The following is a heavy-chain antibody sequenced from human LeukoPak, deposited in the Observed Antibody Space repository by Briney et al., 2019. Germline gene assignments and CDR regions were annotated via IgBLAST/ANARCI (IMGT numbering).Heavy chain of an antibody. D-gene: IGHD4-11*01. CDR2: VFYNEAA. CDR1: ASSVISACY. Sequence: SESVSLTRAVSASSVISACYGAWIRQPPGWGLQWLVSVFYNEAARYNPSLQSRVTVSIDTSKSQFSLKLSSVTAGDTAIYYWAQDNYVAFDYWGQGSLVTVSS. J-gene: IGHJ4*02. CDR3: AQDNYVAFDY. V-gene: IGHV4-38-2*01.